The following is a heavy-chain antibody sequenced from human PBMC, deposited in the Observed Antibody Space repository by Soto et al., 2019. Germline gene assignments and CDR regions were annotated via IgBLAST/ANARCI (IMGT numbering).Heavy chain of an antibody. J-gene: IGHJ3*01. CDR1: GFSFSGYN. CDR3: ARVVYFDRSAYGL. V-gene: IGHV3-21*01. Sequence: GGSLRLSCAAPGFSFSGYNMNWVRQAPGKGLEWVSSISGDSNYIYYADSVQGRFTISRDNAKNSVYLQMNSLRAEDTAVYYCARVVYFDRSAYGLWGQGTMVTVSS. CDR2: ISGDSNYI. D-gene: IGHD3-22*01.